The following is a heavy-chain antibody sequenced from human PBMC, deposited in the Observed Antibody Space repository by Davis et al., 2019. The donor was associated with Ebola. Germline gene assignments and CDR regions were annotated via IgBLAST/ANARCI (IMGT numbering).Heavy chain of an antibody. J-gene: IGHJ4*02. CDR3: ARAVFHEFLDY. CDR2: VSHSEREK. Sequence: GESLKISCAASGFTFRNYAMHWVRQAPGKGPEWVAVVSHSEREKFYADSVKGRFTISKDNSENTLYLQMNSLTADDTAVYYCARAVFHEFLDYWGQGTTVTVSP. V-gene: IGHV3-30*04. CDR1: GFTFRNYA. D-gene: IGHD3-3*01.